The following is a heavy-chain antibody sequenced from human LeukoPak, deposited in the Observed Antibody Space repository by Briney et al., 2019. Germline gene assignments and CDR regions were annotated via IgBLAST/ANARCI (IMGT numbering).Heavy chain of an antibody. J-gene: IGHJ4*02. CDR1: GFTFSSYW. CDR2: INSDGSST. D-gene: IGHD3-10*01. V-gene: IGHV3-74*01. CDR3: MKDRTGTYTLDY. Sequence: GGSLRLSCAASGFTFSSYWTHWVRQAPGKGLVWVSRINSDGSSTSYADSVKGRFTISRDNSKNTLNLQMNSLRAEDTAVYYCMKDRTGTYTLDYWGQGALVTVSS.